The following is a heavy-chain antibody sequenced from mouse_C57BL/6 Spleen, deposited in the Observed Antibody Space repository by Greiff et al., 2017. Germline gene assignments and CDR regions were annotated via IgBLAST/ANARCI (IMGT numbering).Heavy chain of an antibody. J-gene: IGHJ4*01. CDR1: GYTFTSYW. CDR3: AREGYYYAMDY. Sequence: VQLQQPGAELVMPGASVKLSCKASGYTFTSYWMHWVKQRPGQGLEWIGEIDPSDSYTNYNQKVKGKVTLAVDKSSSNAYMQLSSLTSEDSAVYYCAREGYYYAMDYWGQGTSVTVSS. V-gene: IGHV1-69*01. CDR2: IDPSDSYT.